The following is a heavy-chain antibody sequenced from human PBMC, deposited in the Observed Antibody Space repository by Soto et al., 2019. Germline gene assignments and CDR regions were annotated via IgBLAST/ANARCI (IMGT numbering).Heavy chain of an antibody. D-gene: IGHD1-1*01. CDR1: GFPFSTYG. CDR3: ATELNDMEAFHS. CDR2: IWNDGSNK. V-gene: IGHV3-33*03. Sequence: QEQLVESGGGVVQPGRSQRLSCVASGFPFSTYGMHWVRQAPGKGLEWVAMIWNDGSNKYYTDSMKDRFTISRDNSRNTLYLQMNSLRDDDAAVYYCATELNDMEAFHSWGQGTMVTVSS. J-gene: IGHJ3*02.